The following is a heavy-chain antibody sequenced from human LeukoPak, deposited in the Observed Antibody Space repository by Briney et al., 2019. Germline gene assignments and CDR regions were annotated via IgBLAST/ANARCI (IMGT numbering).Heavy chain of an antibody. CDR2: ITLGGSVI. CDR3: AAWGLHNY. V-gene: IGHV3-7*01. D-gene: IGHD7-27*01. J-gene: IGHJ4*02. CDR1: GFPFRDYW. Sequence: PGGSLRLSCAASGFPFRDYWMNWVRQAPGKGLEWVANITLGGSVILYVDSVKGRFTASRDNAENSVSLQMNSLRAEDTAVYYCAAWGLHNYWGQGTLVTVSS.